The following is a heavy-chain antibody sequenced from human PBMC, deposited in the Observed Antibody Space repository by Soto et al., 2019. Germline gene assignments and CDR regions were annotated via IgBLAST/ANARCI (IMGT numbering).Heavy chain of an antibody. CDR1: GGTFSSYA. CDR2: IIPIFGTA. V-gene: IGHV1-69*01. J-gene: IGHJ5*02. Sequence: QVQLVQSGAEVKKPGSSVKVSCKASGGTFSSYAISWVRQAPGQGLEWMGGIIPIFGTANYAQKFQGRVKIPAEESTSTAYMELSSLRSEDTAVYYCAREMYYDSSGPPGAWGQGTLVTVSS. CDR3: AREMYYDSSGPPGA. D-gene: IGHD3-22*01.